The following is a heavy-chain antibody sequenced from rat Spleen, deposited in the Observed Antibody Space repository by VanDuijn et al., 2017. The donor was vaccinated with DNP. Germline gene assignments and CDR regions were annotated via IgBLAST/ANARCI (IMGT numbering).Heavy chain of an antibody. CDR1: GYSITSNY. CDR3: ARSRLPGYYPFAC. D-gene: IGHD1-4*01. CDR2: ISYSGST. Sequence: EVQLQESGPGLVKPSQSLSLTCSVTGYSITSNYWAWIRKFPGNKMEWIGHISYSGSTSYHPSLKSRISITRDTSKNQFFLQLNSVTTEDTATYFCARSRLPGYYPFACWGQGTLVTVSS. V-gene: IGHV3-1*01. J-gene: IGHJ3*01.